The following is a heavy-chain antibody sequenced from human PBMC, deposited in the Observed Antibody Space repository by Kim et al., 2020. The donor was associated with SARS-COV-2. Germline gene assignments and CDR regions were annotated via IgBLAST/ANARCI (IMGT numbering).Heavy chain of an antibody. D-gene: IGHD3-10*01. Sequence: SETLSLTCTVSGGSISSSSYYWGWIRQPPGKGLEWIGSIYYSGSTYYNPSLKSRVTISVDTSKNQFSLKLSSVTAADTAVYYCARQSTMVRGVSTIDYWGQGTLVTVSS. CDR2: IYYSGST. J-gene: IGHJ4*02. CDR1: GGSISSSSYY. V-gene: IGHV4-39*01. CDR3: ARQSTMVRGVSTIDY.